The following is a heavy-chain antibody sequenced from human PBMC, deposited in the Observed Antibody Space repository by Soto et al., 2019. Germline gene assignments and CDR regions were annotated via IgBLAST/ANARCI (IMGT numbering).Heavy chain of an antibody. CDR2: ISAYNGNT. V-gene: IGHV1-18*01. Sequence: ASVKVSCKASGYTFTSYGISWVRQAPGQGLEWMGWISAYNGNTNYAQKLQGRVTMTTDTSTSTASLELRSLRADDTAVYYCARAHGTYFYVTWGQGTLVTVSS. D-gene: IGHD3-10*02. J-gene: IGHJ4*02. CDR3: ARAHGTYFYVT. CDR1: GYTFTSYG.